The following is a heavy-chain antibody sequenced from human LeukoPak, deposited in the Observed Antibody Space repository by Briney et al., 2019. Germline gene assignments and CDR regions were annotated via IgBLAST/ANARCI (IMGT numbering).Heavy chain of an antibody. CDR2: ISYDGSNK. Sequence: PGRSLRLSCAASGFTFSSYGMHWVRHAPRKGLEWVAVISYDGSNKYYADSVKGRFTISGDNSKNTLYLQMNSVIAEDTAVYYCAKGYGSGSPTPHFDYWGQGTLVTVSS. D-gene: IGHD3-10*01. CDR1: GFTFSSYG. CDR3: AKGYGSGSPTPHFDY. V-gene: IGHV3-30*18. J-gene: IGHJ4*02.